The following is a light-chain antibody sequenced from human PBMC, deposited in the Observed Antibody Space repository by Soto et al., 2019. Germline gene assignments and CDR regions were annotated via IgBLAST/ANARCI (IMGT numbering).Light chain of an antibody. CDR3: QQSYNYPPWT. J-gene: IGKJ1*01. CDR2: RAS. V-gene: IGKV1-39*01. CDR1: QTISTS. Sequence: DIQMTQSPSSLSASVGDRVTISCPASQTISTSLNWYQQKPGTAPRLLTYRASSVKSGVPPGFSGSGSGRDFTLTISSLRPEDIATYYCQQSYNYPPWTFGQGTKVEVK.